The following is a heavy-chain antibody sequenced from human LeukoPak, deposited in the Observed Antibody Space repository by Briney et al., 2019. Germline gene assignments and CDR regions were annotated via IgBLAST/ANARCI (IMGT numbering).Heavy chain of an antibody. CDR2: ISSSSSTI. CDR3: ASSRVAIQLWQQ. J-gene: IGHJ1*01. V-gene: IGHV3-48*04. CDR1: GFTFSSYS. D-gene: IGHD5-18*01. Sequence: GGSLRLSCAASGFTFSSYSMNWVRPAPGKGLEWVSYISSSSSTIYYADSVKGRFTISRDNAKSSLYLQMNSLRAEDTAVYYCASSRVAIQLWQQWGQGTLVTVSS.